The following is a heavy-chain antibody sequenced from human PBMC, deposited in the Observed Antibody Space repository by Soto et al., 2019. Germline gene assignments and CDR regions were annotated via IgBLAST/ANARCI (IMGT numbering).Heavy chain of an antibody. CDR1: GFTFSSFS. Sequence: QVQLVESGGGVVRPGRSLRLSCAASGFTFSSFSLHWVRQAPGKGQEWLALISYDGGKKFNADSVKGRFTISRDNSNNTLYLQLNSLRPEDTAVYYCARTTTVAGTPEFDYWGQGALVTVSS. CDR3: ARTTTVAGTPEFDY. V-gene: IGHV3-30-3*01. J-gene: IGHJ4*02. CDR2: ISYDGGKK. D-gene: IGHD6-19*01.